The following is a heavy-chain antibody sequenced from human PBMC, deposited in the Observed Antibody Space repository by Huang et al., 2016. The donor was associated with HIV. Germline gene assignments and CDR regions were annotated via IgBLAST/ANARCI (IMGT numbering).Heavy chain of an antibody. V-gene: IGHV1-58*01. CDR1: GFTFSSSA. J-gene: IGHJ4*02. CDR3: AADFWSGYIKPDYFFDY. D-gene: IGHD3-3*01. Sequence: QMQLVQSGPEMKKPGTSVKVSCKASGFTFSSSAVQWVRQTRGQRLEWIGSIFVGSGNTNDAQEFQERVLITRDMSTSTAYRELSRLKSEDTALYYCAADFWSGYIKPDYFFDYWGQGTLVTVSS. CDR2: IFVGSGNT.